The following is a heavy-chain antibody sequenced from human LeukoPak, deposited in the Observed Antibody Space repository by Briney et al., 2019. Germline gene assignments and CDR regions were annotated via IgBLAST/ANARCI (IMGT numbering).Heavy chain of an antibody. V-gene: IGHV3-23*01. J-gene: IGHJ4*02. CDR1: GFTFSSHA. Sequence: GGSLRLSCAASGFTFSSHAMSWVRRAPGRGLEWVSAIRGDGATMFYADSVKGRITVSRDNSKNTLYLQMNSLRAEDTAVYYCARDGIAVAGTGDYWGQGTLVTVSS. D-gene: IGHD6-19*01. CDR2: IRGDGATM. CDR3: ARDGIAVAGTGDY.